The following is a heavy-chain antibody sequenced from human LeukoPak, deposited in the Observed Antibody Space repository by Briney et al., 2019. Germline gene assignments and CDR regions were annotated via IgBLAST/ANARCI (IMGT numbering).Heavy chain of an antibody. Sequence: PGGSLRLSCAASEFTFSSHWMHWVRQAPGKGLVWVSYINSDGSSTTYADYVKGRFTISRDNAKNMLYLQMNSLRAKDTAVYYCARDGSLPDYWGQGTLVTVSS. CDR3: ARDGSLPDY. CDR2: INSDGSST. V-gene: IGHV3-74*01. CDR1: EFTFSSHW. D-gene: IGHD5-12*01. J-gene: IGHJ4*02.